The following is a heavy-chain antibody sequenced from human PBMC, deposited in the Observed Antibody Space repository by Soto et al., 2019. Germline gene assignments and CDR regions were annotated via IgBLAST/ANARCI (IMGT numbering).Heavy chain of an antibody. V-gene: IGHV3-30*03. CDR2: VSYDGRDE. J-gene: IGHJ4*02. Sequence: QVQLVESGGGVVQPGRSLRLSCAVSGFTFSSYGMHWVRQAPGKGLEWVAGVSYDGRDEFYADSVKGRFTISRDYSKSTLFLQMNSLRVEDTAVYYCARDCSGGSCYFDYWGQGTQVPVSS. CDR3: ARDCSGGSCYFDY. D-gene: IGHD2-15*01. CDR1: GFTFSSYG.